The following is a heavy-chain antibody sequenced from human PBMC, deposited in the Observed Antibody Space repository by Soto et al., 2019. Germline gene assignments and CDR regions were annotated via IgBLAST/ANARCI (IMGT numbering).Heavy chain of an antibody. CDR3: AKEGEYSSSSTNVDY. V-gene: IGHV3-30*18. J-gene: IGHJ4*02. D-gene: IGHD6-6*01. CDR1: GFTFSSYG. CDR2: ISYDGSNK. Sequence: QVQLVESGGGVVQPGRSLRLSCAASGFTFSSYGMHWVRQAPGKGLEWVAVISYDGSNKKYADSVKGRFTISRDNSKNTLYLQMNSLRAEDTAVYYCAKEGEYSSSSTNVDYWGQGTLVTVSS.